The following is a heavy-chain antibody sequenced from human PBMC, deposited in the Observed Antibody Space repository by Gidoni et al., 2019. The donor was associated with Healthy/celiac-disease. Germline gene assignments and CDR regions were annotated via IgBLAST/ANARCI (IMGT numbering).Heavy chain of an antibody. CDR1: GFTFSSSW. CDR2: RNQDGSEK. CDR3: AREGVVGQQLVLSWYFDL. J-gene: IGHJ2*01. D-gene: IGHD6-13*01. V-gene: IGHV3-7*03. Sequence: EVQLVESGGGLVQPGGSLRLSCAASGFTFSSSWMSGVRQAPGKGLEWVANRNQDGSEKYYVDSVKGRFTISRENAKNSLYMQMNSLRAEDTAVYYGAREGVVGQQLVLSWYFDLWGRGTLVTVSS.